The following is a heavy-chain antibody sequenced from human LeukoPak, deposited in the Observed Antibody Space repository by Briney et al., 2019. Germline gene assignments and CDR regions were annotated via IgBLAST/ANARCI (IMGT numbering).Heavy chain of an antibody. CDR2: INHSGST. V-gene: IGHV4-34*01. CDR3: ARVKVVTPWSWFDP. J-gene: IGHJ5*02. Sequence: PETLSLTCAVYGGSFSGYYWSWIRQPPGKGLEWIGEINHSGSTNYNPSLKSRVTISVDTSKNQFSLKLSSVTAADTAVYYCARVKVVTPWSWFDPWGQGTLVTVSS. CDR1: GGSFSGYY. D-gene: IGHD3-22*01.